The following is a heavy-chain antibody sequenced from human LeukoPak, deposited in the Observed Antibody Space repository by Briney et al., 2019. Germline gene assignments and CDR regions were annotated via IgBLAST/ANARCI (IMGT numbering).Heavy chain of an antibody. V-gene: IGHV3-30*18. CDR3: AKGEVGDYGYYFDY. Sequence: PGRSLRLPCAASGFTFSSYGMHWVRQAPGKGLEWVAVISYDGSNKYYADSVKGRFTISRDNSKNTLYLQMNSLRAEDTAVYYCAKGEVGDYGYYFDYWGQGTLVTVSS. CDR2: ISYDGSNK. J-gene: IGHJ4*02. CDR1: GFTFSSYG. D-gene: IGHD4-17*01.